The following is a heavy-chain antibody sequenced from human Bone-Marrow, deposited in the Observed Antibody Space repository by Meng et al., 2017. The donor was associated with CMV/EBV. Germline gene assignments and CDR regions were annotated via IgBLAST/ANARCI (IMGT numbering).Heavy chain of an antibody. Sequence: GGSLRLSCAASGFTFSSYDMHWVRQVPGKGLEWVSGINWNGISTDYADSMKGRFTISRDNAKNSLYLQMNSLRAEDTALYYCARDRMSAAISDAFDIWGQGTMVTVSS. J-gene: IGHJ3*02. CDR2: INWNGIST. V-gene: IGHV3-20*04. CDR1: GFTFSSYD. CDR3: ARDRMSAAISDAFDI. D-gene: IGHD2-2*02.